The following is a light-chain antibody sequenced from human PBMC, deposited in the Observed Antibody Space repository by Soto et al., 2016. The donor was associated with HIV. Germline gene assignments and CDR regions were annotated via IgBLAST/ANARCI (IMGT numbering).Light chain of an antibody. CDR2: KTS. Sequence: DIQMTQFPSTLSASIGDRVTITCRAIQSVSVWLAWYQQKPGKAPNLLIFKTSTLEVGVPSRFSGSGSGTDFTLTLSSVQPDDVGTYYCQQYNTVPWTFGQGTKLEMK. CDR1: QSVSVW. V-gene: IGKV1-5*03. J-gene: IGKJ1*01. CDR3: QQYNTVPWT.